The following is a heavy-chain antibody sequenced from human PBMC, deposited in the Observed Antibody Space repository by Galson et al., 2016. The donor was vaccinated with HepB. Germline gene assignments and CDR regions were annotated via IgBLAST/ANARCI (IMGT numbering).Heavy chain of an antibody. CDR2: IYAGNGHT. J-gene: IGHJ4*02. CDR3: ARDIAYNVDY. Sequence: SVKVSCKASGYTFTSYGISWVRQAPGQGLEWVGWIYAGNGHTNYAQNLQGRVTVTMVTSATTAYMELRSLTSDDTAVYYCARDIAYNVDYWGQGTLVTVSS. D-gene: IGHD1-14*01. CDR1: GYTFTSYG. V-gene: IGHV1-18*01.